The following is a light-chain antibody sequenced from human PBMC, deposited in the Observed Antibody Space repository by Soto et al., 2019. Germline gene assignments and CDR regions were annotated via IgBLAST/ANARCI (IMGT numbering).Light chain of an antibody. V-gene: IGKV3-15*01. CDR3: QQYNNWPT. CDR2: GAS. J-gene: IGKJ1*01. Sequence: IVMTQSPATLSVSPGERATLSCRVSQSVGSNLAWYQQKPGQAPRLLIYGASIRASGIPATFSGSGSGTEFTLTISSLQPEDFAVYYCQQYNNWPTFGQGTRVDI. CDR1: QSVGSN.